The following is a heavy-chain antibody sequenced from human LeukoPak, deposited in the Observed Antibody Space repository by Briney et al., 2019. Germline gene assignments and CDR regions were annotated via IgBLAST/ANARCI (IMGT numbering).Heavy chain of an antibody. CDR3: ARLRDGYNYGFFDS. V-gene: IGHV4-34*01. CDR2: IYYSGTT. Sequence: SETLSLTCAVYGGSFSGYYWSWIRQPPGKGLEWIGNIYYSGTTYYNPSLKSRVTISVDTSKNQFSLKLSSVTAADTAVYYCARLRDGYNYGFFDSWGLGTLVTVSS. CDR1: GGSFSGYY. D-gene: IGHD5-18*01. J-gene: IGHJ4*02.